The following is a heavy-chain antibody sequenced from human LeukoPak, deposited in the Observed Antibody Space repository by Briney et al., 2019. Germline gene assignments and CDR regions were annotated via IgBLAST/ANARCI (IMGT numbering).Heavy chain of an antibody. D-gene: IGHD3-22*01. V-gene: IGHV3-23*01. Sequence: GGSLRLSCAASGFTFSSYAMSWVRQAPGKGLEWVSAISGSGGSTYYADSVKGRFTISRDNSKNTLYLQMNSLRAEDTAVYYCAKDFESGYDYPGDAFDIWGQGTMVTVSS. CDR1: GFTFSSYA. J-gene: IGHJ3*02. CDR2: ISGSGGST. CDR3: AKDFESGYDYPGDAFDI.